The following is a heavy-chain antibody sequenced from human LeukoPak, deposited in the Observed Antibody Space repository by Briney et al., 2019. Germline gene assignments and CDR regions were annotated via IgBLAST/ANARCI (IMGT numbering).Heavy chain of an antibody. V-gene: IGHV3-48*03. CDR3: ANLFASSWSVDY. J-gene: IGHJ4*02. CDR1: GLTFSSYA. D-gene: IGHD6-13*01. CDR2: IHGDGLTI. Sequence: PVGSLRLSCAASGLTFSSYAMNWVRQAPGNGLEGISYIHGDGLTIYYADSVRCRFTISRDNAKNSLFLQMDRLSVDDTAVYYCANLFASSWSVDYWGRGTLVTVSS.